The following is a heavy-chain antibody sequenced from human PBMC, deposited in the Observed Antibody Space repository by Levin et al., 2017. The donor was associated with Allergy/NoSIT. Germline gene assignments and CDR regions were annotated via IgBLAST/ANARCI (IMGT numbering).Heavy chain of an antibody. D-gene: IGHD1-1*01. V-gene: IGHV3-7*04. CDR2: IKPDGSGE. Sequence: PGGSLRLSCAASGFDFSGFWMTWVRQPPGKGLEWVANIKPDGSGENYVDSVKGRFTISRDNAKNSLFLQMNSLRVDDTAVYYCARGTTRHDYWGQGTLVTVSS. J-gene: IGHJ4*02. CDR1: GFDFSGFW. CDR3: ARGTTRHDY.